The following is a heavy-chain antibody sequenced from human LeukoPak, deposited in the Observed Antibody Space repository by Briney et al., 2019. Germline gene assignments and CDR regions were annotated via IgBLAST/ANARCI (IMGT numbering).Heavy chain of an antibody. Sequence: PGGSLRLSCAASGVTFSSYGMHWVRQAPGKGLEWVAVISYDGSNKYYADSVKGRFTISRDNSKNTLYLQMNSLRAEDTAVYYCAKEADYDILTGSTLSPFNPGLGMDVWGQGTTVTVSS. J-gene: IGHJ6*02. CDR1: GVTFSSYG. V-gene: IGHV3-30*18. D-gene: IGHD3-9*01. CDR2: ISYDGSNK. CDR3: AKEADYDILTGSTLSPFNPGLGMDV.